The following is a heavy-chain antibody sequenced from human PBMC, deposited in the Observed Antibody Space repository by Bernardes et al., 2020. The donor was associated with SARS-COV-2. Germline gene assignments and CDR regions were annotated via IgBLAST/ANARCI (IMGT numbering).Heavy chain of an antibody. CDR2: MTPTSGTT. Sequence: ASVKVSCKASGFTFSSYDVSWVRQASGQGLEWMGRMTPTSGTTGYAQKFQGRVTMTRNTSITTAYMELTGLRSEDAAVYFCARSIPLSSGWFHLDYWGPGTVVIVSS. V-gene: IGHV1-8*01. J-gene: IGHJ4*02. CDR1: GFTFSSYD. D-gene: IGHD6-19*01. CDR3: ARSIPLSSGWFHLDY.